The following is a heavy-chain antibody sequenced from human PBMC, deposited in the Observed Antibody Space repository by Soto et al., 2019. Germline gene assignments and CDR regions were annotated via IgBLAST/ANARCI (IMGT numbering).Heavy chain of an antibody. CDR2: ISGSGGST. D-gene: IGHD5-18*01. Sequence: EVQLLESGGGLVQPGGSLRLSCAASGFTFSSYAMSWVRQAPGKGLEWVSAISGSGGSTYYADSVKGRFTISRDNSKNTMYQQMNSLRAEDTAVYYCAKARGYSYGYGTGFDYWGQGTLVTVSS. CDR1: GFTFSSYA. CDR3: AKARGYSYGYGTGFDY. V-gene: IGHV3-23*01. J-gene: IGHJ4*02.